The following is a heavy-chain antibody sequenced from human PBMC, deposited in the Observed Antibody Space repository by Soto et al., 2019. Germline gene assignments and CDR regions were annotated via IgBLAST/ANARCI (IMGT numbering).Heavy chain of an antibody. Sequence: QVQLVESGGGVVQPGRSLRLSCAASGFTFSSYGMHWVRQAPGKGLEWVAVIWYDGSNKYYADSVKGRFTISRDNSKNTLYLQMNSLRAEDTAVYYCARWGIAARYSWFDPWGQGTLVTVSS. CDR1: GFTFSSYG. CDR3: ARWGIAARYSWFDP. V-gene: IGHV3-33*01. J-gene: IGHJ5*02. CDR2: IWYDGSNK. D-gene: IGHD6-6*01.